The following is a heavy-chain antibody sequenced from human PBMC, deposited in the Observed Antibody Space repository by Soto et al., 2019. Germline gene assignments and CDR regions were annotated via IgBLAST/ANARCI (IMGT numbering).Heavy chain of an antibody. V-gene: IGHV3-7*01. Sequence: PGGSLRLSCAASGFTFSSYSMNWVRQAPGKGLEWVANIKEDGSEKHYVDSVKGRFTISRDNAKNSLYLQMNSLRVEDTAVYFGSRDVGVGAKDLNYWGQGALVSVSS. CDR3: SRDVGVGAKDLNY. CDR2: IKEDGSEK. J-gene: IGHJ4*02. CDR1: GFTFSSYS. D-gene: IGHD1-26*01.